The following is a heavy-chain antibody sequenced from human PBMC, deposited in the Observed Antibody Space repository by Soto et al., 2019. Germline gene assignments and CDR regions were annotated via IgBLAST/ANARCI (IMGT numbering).Heavy chain of an antibody. CDR1: GGSISSYY. D-gene: IGHD3-10*01. CDR3: ARVWGGAFDI. J-gene: IGHJ3*02. V-gene: IGHV4-59*01. CDR2: IYYSGST. Sequence: QVQLQESGPGLVKPSEILSLTCTVSGGSISSYYWSWIRQPPGKGLVWIGYIYYSGSTNYPPSLISLVTTSADTSKTQSSVQLSSVTAADTAVYYCARVWGGAFDICGQGTMVTVSS.